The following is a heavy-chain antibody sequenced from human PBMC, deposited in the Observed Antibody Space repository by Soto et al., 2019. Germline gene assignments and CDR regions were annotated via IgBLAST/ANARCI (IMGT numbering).Heavy chain of an antibody. D-gene: IGHD6-25*01. V-gene: IGHV4-59*01. J-gene: IGHJ5*02. CDR1: GGSLSSYY. CDR2: VYFSGNT. Sequence: SETLSLTCTVSGGSLSSYYWTWIRQSPGKGLEWIGYVYFSGNTNYNPSLKSRVTISIDTSKNQFSLSLPSVTAADTAFYYCGSVRPSGYVLSWGQGTLVTVSS. CDR3: GSVRPSGYVLS.